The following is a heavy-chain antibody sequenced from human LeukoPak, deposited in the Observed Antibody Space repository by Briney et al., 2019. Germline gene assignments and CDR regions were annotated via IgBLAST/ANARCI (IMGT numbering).Heavy chain of an antibody. CDR3: ARAEVTNYYYYYGMDV. J-gene: IGHJ6*02. V-gene: IGHV1-2*02. CDR2: INPNSGGT. Sequence: VASVKVSCKASVYTFTGHYMHWVRQAPGQGLEWMGWINPNSGGTNYAQKFQGRVTMTRDTSISTAYMELSRLRSDDTAVYYCARAEVTNYYYYYGMDVWGQGTTVTVSS. CDR1: VYTFTGHY. D-gene: IGHD4-17*01.